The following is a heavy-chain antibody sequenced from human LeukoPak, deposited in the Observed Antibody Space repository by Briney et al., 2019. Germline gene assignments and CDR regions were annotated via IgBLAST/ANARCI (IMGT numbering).Heavy chain of an antibody. CDR1: GGTFSSYA. D-gene: IGHD6-6*01. CDR2: IIPIFGTA. J-gene: IGHJ6*02. CDR3: ATGASLSSDYYYYGMDV. V-gene: IGHV1-69*13. Sequence: SVKVSCKASGGTFSSYAISWVRQAPGQGLEWMGGIIPIFGTANYAQKFQGRVTITADESASTAYMELSSLRSEDTAVYYCATGASLSSDYYYYGMDVWGQGTTVTVSS.